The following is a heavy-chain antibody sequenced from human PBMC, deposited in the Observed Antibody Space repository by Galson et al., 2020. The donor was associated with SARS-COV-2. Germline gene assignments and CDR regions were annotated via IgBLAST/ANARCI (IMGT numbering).Heavy chain of an antibody. CDR2: IWYDGSNK. V-gene: IGHV3-33*01. CDR3: ARDMPDIVATSVDFDY. D-gene: IGHD5-12*01. CDR1: GFTFSSYG. Sequence: QLGESLKISCAASGFTFSSYGMHWVRQAPGKGLAWVAVIWYDGSNKYYADSVKGRFTISRDNAKNSLYLQMNSLRAEDTAVYYCARDMPDIVATSVDFDYWGQGTLVTVSS. J-gene: IGHJ4*02.